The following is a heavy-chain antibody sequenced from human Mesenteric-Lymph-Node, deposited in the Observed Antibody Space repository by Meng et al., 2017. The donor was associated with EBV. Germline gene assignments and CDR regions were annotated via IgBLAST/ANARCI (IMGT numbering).Heavy chain of an antibody. CDR3: ARVDYYDSSSLFDP. V-gene: IGHV4-4*02. Sequence: QVQLQGSGPGLVKPSETLSLPCAVSGGSISSTNWWSWVRQPPGKGLEWIGEIYHSGSTNYNPSLKSRVTISLDKSKNQFSLKLSSVTAADTAVYYCARVDYYDSSSLFDPWGQGTLVTVSS. CDR1: GGSISSTNW. D-gene: IGHD3-22*01. CDR2: IYHSGST. J-gene: IGHJ5*02.